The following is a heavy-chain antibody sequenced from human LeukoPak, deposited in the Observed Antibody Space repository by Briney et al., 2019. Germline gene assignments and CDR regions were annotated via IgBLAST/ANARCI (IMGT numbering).Heavy chain of an antibody. CDR3: ARHTLPVLRFSNAFDI. V-gene: IGHV4-39*01. Sequence: PSETLSLTCTVSGVSISSSGYYWGWIRQPPGKGLEWVGSVYYTGSTFYNPSLKSRVTTSVDTSKNHFSLNLSSVTAADTAVYYCARHTLPVLRFSNAFDIWGQGTMVTVSS. J-gene: IGHJ3*02. D-gene: IGHD3-3*01. CDR1: GVSISSSGYY. CDR2: VYYTGST.